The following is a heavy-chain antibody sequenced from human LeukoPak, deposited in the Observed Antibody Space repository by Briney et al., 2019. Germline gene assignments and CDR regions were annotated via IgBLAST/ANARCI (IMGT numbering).Heavy chain of an antibody. Sequence: GGSLRLSCAASGFTFNNYGMHWVRHAPGKVLEWVALISYDGRYKYYTQSVKGRFTISRDNFKNTRYLQMNSLSAEDTALYSCAKDLYDILTGYPYKAYCFDYWGRGTLVTVSS. CDR2: ISYDGRYK. D-gene: IGHD3-9*01. V-gene: IGHV3-30*18. CDR3: AKDLYDILTGYPYKAYCFDY. J-gene: IGHJ4*02. CDR1: GFTFNNYG.